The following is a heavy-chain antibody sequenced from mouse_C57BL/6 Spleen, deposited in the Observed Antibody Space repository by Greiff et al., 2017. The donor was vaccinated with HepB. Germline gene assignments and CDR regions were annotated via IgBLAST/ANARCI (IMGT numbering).Heavy chain of an antibody. Sequence: VQLQQSGAELVRPGASVKLSCKASGFTFTDYYINWVKPRPGQGLEWIARIYPGSGTTYYNEKFKGKVTLTAEKSSSTAYMQLSSLTSEDSAVYFCARITTVVATDGYFDVWGTGTTVTVFS. D-gene: IGHD1-1*01. J-gene: IGHJ1*03. CDR3: ARITTVVATDGYFDV. CDR2: IYPGSGTT. CDR1: GFTFTDYY. V-gene: IGHV1-76*01.